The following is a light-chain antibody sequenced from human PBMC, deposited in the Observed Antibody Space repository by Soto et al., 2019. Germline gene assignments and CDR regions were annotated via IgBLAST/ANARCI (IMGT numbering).Light chain of an antibody. J-gene: IGLJ1*01. CDR2: DVT. CDR3: SSYTSTTTLYI. Sequence: QSALTQPASVSGSPGQSITISCTGTSSDIGGYKYVSWYQQHPGKAPKVIIYDVTYRPSGVSDRFSGSKSGNTASLTISGLQAEDEADYYFSSYTSTTTLYIFGSGTKLTVL. V-gene: IGLV2-14*03. CDR1: SSDIGGYKY.